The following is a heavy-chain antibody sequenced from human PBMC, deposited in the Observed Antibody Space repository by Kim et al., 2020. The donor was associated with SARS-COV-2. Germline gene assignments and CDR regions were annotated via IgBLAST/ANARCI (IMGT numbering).Heavy chain of an antibody. CDR3: AKGDCGSDSYYTTDA. Sequence: ESMKGRFSISRDNPKNTLYVQMDSLRCEETAIYYCAKGDCGSDSYYTTDAWGRGALVTVSS. J-gene: IGHJ5*02. V-gene: IGHV3-23*01. D-gene: IGHD2-2*02.